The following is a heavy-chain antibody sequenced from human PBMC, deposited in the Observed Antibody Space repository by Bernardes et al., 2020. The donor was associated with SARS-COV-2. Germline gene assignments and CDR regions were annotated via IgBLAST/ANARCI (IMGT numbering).Heavy chain of an antibody. D-gene: IGHD6-19*01. CDR3: AGGWYGENYFDF. CDR1: GFTFSNTC. CDR2: IKSNVDGGTI. J-gene: IGHJ4*02. V-gene: IGHV3-15*01. Sequence: GGSLRLSCAASGFTFSNTCMTWVRQTPGKGLEWVGRIKSNVDGGTIDYAAPVKGRFTISRDDSKSMLYLQTSGLKSEDTGVYFCAGGWYGENYFDFWGRGTLVTVSS.